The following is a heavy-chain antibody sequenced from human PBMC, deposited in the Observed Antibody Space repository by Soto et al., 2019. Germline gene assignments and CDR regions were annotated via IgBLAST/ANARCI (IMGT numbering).Heavy chain of an antibody. CDR1: GFTFSSYA. V-gene: IGHV3-23*01. CDR2: ISGSADST. J-gene: IGHJ4*02. Sequence: EVQLLESGGGLVQPGESLRLSCAASGFTFSSYAMSWVRQAPGKGLEWVSVISGSADSTYYADSVKGRFTISRDNSKNTLYLQMNCLRAEDTALYYCAKRSSSTTFDYWGQGTLVTVSS. CDR3: AKRSSSTTFDY. D-gene: IGHD6-6*01.